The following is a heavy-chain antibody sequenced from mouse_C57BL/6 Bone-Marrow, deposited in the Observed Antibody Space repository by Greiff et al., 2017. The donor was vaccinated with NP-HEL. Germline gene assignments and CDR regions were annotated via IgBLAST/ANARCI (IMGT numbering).Heavy chain of an antibody. CDR1: GYSITSGYY. CDR3: ASYGSRGFYAMDY. Sequence: VQLKESGPGLVKPSQSLSLTCSVTGYSITSGYYWNWIRQFPGNKLEWMGYISYDGSNNYNPSLKNRISITRDTSKNQFFLKLNSVTTEDTATYYCASYGSRGFYAMDYWGQGTSVTVSS. CDR2: ISYDGSN. V-gene: IGHV3-6*01. D-gene: IGHD1-1*01. J-gene: IGHJ4*01.